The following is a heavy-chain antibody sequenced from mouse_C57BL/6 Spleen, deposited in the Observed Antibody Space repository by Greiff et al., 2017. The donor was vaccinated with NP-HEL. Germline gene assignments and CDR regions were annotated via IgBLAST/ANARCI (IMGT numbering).Heavy chain of an antibody. V-gene: IGHV1-55*01. CDR1: GYTFTSYW. D-gene: IGHD1-1*01. CDR2: IYPGSGST. Sequence: VQLQQPGAELVKPGASVKMSCKASGYTFTSYWITWVKQRPGQGLEWIGDIYPGSGSTNYNEKFKSKATLTVDTSSSTAYMQLSSLTSEDSAVYYCARYGYYSSTPYAMDYWGQGTSVTVSS. J-gene: IGHJ4*01. CDR3: ARYGYYSSTPYAMDY.